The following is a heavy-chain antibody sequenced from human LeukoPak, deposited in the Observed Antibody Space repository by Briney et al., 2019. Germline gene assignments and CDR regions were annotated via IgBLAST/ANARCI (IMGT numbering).Heavy chain of an antibody. CDR3: TKVNHDLNGMDV. V-gene: IGHV3-21*06. D-gene: IGHD3-3*01. Sequence: GGSLRLSCAASGVTFSSHGMNWVRQAPGKGLEWVSSISSLSSYIYYADSVKGRFTISRDNAKNSLYLQMNSLRAEDTAVYYCTKVNHDLNGMDVWGQGTTVTVSS. CDR2: ISSLSSYI. CDR1: GVTFSSHG. J-gene: IGHJ6*02.